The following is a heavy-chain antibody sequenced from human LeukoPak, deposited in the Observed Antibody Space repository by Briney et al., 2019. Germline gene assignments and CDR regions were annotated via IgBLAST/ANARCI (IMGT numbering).Heavy chain of an antibody. D-gene: IGHD3-3*01. CDR3: ASDSDQSSGEYDFWSGYPRRDAFDI. CDR1: GFTFSSYS. J-gene: IGHJ3*02. V-gene: IGHV3-21*01. CDR2: ISSSSSYI. Sequence: GGSLRLSCAASGFTFSSYSMNWVRQAPWKGLEWVSSISSSSSYIYYADSVKGRFTIPRDNAKNSLYLQMNSLRAEDTAVYYCASDSDQSSGEYDFWSGYPRRDAFDIWGQGTMVTVSS.